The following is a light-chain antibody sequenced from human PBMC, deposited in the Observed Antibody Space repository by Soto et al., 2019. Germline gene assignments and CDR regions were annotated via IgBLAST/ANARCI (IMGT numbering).Light chain of an antibody. J-gene: IGLJ1*01. Sequence: VLTQPPSVSGAPGQRVTISCTGSSSNIGAGYDVHWYQQRPGTAPKLLIFGNINRPSGVPDRFSGSKSGTSASLAITGLQAEDEGDYYWQSYDSTLSARYVFGNGNKVSVL. CDR3: QSYDSTLSARYV. V-gene: IGLV1-40*01. CDR1: SSNIGAGYD. CDR2: GNI.